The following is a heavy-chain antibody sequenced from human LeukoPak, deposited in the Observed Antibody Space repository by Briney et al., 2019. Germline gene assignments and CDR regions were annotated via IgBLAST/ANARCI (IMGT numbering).Heavy chain of an antibody. Sequence: ASVKVSCKASGYTFTSYDINWVRQATGQGLEWMGWMNPNSGNTGYAQKFQGRVTMTRNTSISTAYMELSSLRSEDTAVYYCARGLWFGEYYYCYYMDVWGKGTTVTISS. CDR1: GYTFTSYD. CDR3: ARGLWFGEYYYCYYMDV. CDR2: MNPNSGNT. V-gene: IGHV1-8*01. D-gene: IGHD3-10*01. J-gene: IGHJ6*03.